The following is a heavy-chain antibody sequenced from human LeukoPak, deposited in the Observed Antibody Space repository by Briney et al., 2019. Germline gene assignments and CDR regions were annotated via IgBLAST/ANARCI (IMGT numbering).Heavy chain of an antibody. CDR3: VRDKLTGASRLDY. J-gene: IGHJ4*02. CDR2: IKQDGSEI. CDR1: GFTFRNYW. D-gene: IGHD7-27*01. Sequence: GGSLRLSCAASGFTFRNYWMSWVRQAPGKELEWVANIKQDGSEIYYVDSVKGRLTISRDNAKNSLYLQMNSLRVEDTAVYYCVRDKLTGASRLDYWGQGTLLTVSS. V-gene: IGHV3-7*03.